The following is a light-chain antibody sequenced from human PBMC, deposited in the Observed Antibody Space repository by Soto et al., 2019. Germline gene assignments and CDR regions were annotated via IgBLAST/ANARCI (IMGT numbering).Light chain of an antibody. CDR2: EVS. Sequence: QSALTQPPSVSGSPGQSVTISCTGTSTDFVSYNRVSWYQQPPGTAPKLMIYEVSKRPSGVPDRFSGSKSGNTASLTISGLQAADEADYYCSLYTSENAYVFGTGTKVP. V-gene: IGLV2-18*01. J-gene: IGLJ1*01. CDR1: STDFVSYNR. CDR3: SLYTSENAYV.